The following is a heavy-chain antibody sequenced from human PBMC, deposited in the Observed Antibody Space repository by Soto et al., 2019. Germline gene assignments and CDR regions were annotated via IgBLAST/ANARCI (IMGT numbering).Heavy chain of an antibody. J-gene: IGHJ4*02. Sequence: GGSLRLSCAASGFKFSNYAMSWVRQAPGKGLEWVSLISATGGGTYYADSVKGRFTISRDNSHNTLYLQVHSLTAEDTAVYYCAKAGGGFGDFVHHWGQGTPVTVSS. D-gene: IGHD3-10*01. CDR1: GFKFSNYA. CDR3: AKAGGGFGDFVHH. V-gene: IGHV3-23*01. CDR2: ISATGGGT.